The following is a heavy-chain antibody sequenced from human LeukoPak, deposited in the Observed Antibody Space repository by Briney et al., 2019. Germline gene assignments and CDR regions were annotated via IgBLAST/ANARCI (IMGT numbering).Heavy chain of an antibody. CDR1: DGSFSSFS. D-gene: IGHD1-1*01. V-gene: IGHV4-4*09. CDR3: ARLIRAWNDHFDS. Sequence: SETLSLTCTVSDGSFSSFSWSWIRQPAGKGLEWIGYIQLSGNTNYNPALKSRVSISLDTSKNQFSLHLSSVPAADPAVYYCARLIRAWNDHFDSWGQGTLVTVFS. CDR2: IQLSGNT. J-gene: IGHJ4*02.